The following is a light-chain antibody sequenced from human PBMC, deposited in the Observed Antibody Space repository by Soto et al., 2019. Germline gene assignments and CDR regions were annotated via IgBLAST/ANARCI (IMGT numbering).Light chain of an antibody. CDR3: QQYGSSRWT. CDR1: QSISSNY. V-gene: IGKV3-20*01. CDR2: ATS. Sequence: ETGLAQSPGTLSLSPGERATLSCRASQSISSNYLAWYQQKPGQAPRLLIDATSSRATGIPDRFSGSGSGTDFTLTICRLEPEDFAVYYCQQYGSSRWTFGQGAKVEV. J-gene: IGKJ1*01.